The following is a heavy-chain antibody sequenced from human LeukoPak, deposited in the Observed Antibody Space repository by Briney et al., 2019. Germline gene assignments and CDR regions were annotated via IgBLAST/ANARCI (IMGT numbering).Heavy chain of an antibody. CDR3: ARDPSYSSSSPYFDY. CDR2: ISWNSGNI. D-gene: IGHD6-6*01. CDR1: GFTFDDYA. Sequence: GGSLRLSCAASGFTFDDYAMHWVRQVPGKGLEWVSGISWNSGNIEYADSVKGRFTISRDNAKKSLFLQMNSLRAEDTALYYCARDPSYSSSSPYFDYWARESWSPSPQ. J-gene: IGHJ4*02. V-gene: IGHV3-9*01.